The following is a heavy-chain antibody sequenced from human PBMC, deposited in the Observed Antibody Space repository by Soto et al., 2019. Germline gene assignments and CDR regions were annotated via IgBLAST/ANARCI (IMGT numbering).Heavy chain of an antibody. Sequence: QLQLVESGGGVVQPGGSLRLSCTVSGFTFNSYGMHWVRQAPGKGLEWVAIIWYDGTTKYYIDSERGRFTVSRDNSKNSLYLEMTNLRAEDTAIYFCARDRRPSSGWYGALDIWGRGTMVTVSS. D-gene: IGHD6-19*01. J-gene: IGHJ3*02. V-gene: IGHV3-33*01. CDR3: ARDRRPSSGWYGALDI. CDR2: IWYDGTTK. CDR1: GFTFNSYG.